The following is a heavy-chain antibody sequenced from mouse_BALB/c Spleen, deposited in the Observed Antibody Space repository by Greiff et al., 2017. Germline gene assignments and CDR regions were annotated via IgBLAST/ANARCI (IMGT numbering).Heavy chain of an antibody. V-gene: IGHV5-6-3*01. CDR1: GFTFSSYG. CDR3: ARDSTYYRYDARYFDV. CDR2: INSNGGST. Sequence: EVHLVESGGGLVQPGGSLKLSCAASGFTFSSYGMSWVRQTPDKRLELVATINSNGGSTYYPDSVKGRFTISRDNAKNTLYLQMSRLKSEDTAMYYCARDSTYYRYDARYFDVWGEGTTVTVSA. J-gene: IGHJ1*01. D-gene: IGHD2-14*01.